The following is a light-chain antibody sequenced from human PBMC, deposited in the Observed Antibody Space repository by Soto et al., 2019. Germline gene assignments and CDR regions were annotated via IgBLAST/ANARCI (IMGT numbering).Light chain of an antibody. V-gene: IGLV2-14*01. CDR2: DVS. CDR1: SSDIGDYNY. J-gene: IGLJ1*01. CDR3: CSYTRSGTLI. Sequence: QSALAQPASGSGSPGRSLTISCDGTSSDIGDYNYVSWYQQHPGKVPKVIIYDVSNRPSGVSYRFSATKSGNTASLTISGLQAEDEADYYCCSYTRSGTLIFGPG.